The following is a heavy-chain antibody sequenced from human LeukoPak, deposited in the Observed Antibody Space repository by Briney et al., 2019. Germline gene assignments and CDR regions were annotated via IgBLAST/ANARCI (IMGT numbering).Heavy chain of an antibody. Sequence: SQTLSLTCTVSGGSISSYYWSWIRQPAGKGLEWIGRIYTSGSTNYNPSLKSRVTMSVDTSKNQFSLKLSSVTAADTAVYYCAREGGLTMILNWFDPWGQGTLVTVSS. CDR2: IYTSGST. CDR3: AREGGLTMILNWFDP. D-gene: IGHD3-22*01. CDR1: GGSISSYY. V-gene: IGHV4-4*07. J-gene: IGHJ5*02.